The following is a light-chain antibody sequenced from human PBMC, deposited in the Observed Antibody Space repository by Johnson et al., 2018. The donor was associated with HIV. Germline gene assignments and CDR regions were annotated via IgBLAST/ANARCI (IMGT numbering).Light chain of an antibody. CDR2: EDT. J-gene: IGLJ1*01. V-gene: IGLV1-44*01. CDR1: SSNIGSNT. CDR3: ETWDNSLNVGHV. Sequence: QSVLTQPPSASGTPGQRVTISCSGSSSNIGSNTVNWYQQLPGTAPKLLIYEDTKRPSGIPDRFSGSKSGPSATLAITGLQTWDEADDYCETWDNSLNVGHVFGTGTKVSVL.